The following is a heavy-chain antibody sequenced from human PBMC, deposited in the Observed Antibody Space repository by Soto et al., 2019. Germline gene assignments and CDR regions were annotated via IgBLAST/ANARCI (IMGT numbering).Heavy chain of an antibody. D-gene: IGHD3-3*01. V-gene: IGHV4-34*01. J-gene: IGHJ5*02. CDR2: INHSGST. CDR3: ARQYYDFWSGYPNWFDP. CDR1: GGSFSGYY. Sequence: PSETLSLTCAVYGGSFSGYYWSWIRQPPGKGLEWIGDINHSGSTNYNPSLKSRVTISVDTSKNQFSLKLSSVTAADTAVYYCARQYYDFWSGYPNWFDPWGQGTLVTVSS.